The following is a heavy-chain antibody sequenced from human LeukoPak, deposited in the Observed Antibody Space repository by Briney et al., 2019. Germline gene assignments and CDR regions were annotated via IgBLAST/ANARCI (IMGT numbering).Heavy chain of an antibody. CDR3: ARTWMYSNYF. V-gene: IGHV3-7*03. CDR2: INQDGSEK. Sequence: GGSLRLSCAASGFTFSNYWMSWVRQAPGKGLERVANINQDGSEKYYVDSVRGRFTISRDNAENSLYLQMNSLRAEDTAVYYCARTWMYSNYFRGQGTLVTVSS. J-gene: IGHJ4*02. D-gene: IGHD4-11*01. CDR1: GFTFSNYW.